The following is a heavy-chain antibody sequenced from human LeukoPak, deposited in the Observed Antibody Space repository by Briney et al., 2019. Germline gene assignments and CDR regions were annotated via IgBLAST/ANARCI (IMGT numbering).Heavy chain of an antibody. Sequence: GGSLRLSCAGSRFTFSRNAMSWVRQAPGKGLEWVSAISSSGGNTYYADSVKGRFTVSGDNSKNTLYLQMNSLRAEDTAVYYCAKDHSSSYFDYWGQGTLVTVSS. CDR3: AKDHSSSYFDY. D-gene: IGHD6-6*01. J-gene: IGHJ4*02. CDR2: ISSSGGNT. CDR1: RFTFSRNA. V-gene: IGHV3-23*01.